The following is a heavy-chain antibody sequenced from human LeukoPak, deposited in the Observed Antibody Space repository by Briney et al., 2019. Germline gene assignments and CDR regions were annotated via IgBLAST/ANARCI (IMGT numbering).Heavy chain of an antibody. V-gene: IGHV3-23*01. Sequence: PGGSLRLSCAASGFTFSNYWMAWVRQAPGKGLEWVSAISGSGGSTYYADSVKGRFTISRDNSKNTLYLQMNSLRAEDTAVYYCAILPALAATVDYWGQGTLVTVSS. CDR1: GFTFSNYW. D-gene: IGHD2-15*01. J-gene: IGHJ4*02. CDR2: ISGSGGST. CDR3: AILPALAATVDY.